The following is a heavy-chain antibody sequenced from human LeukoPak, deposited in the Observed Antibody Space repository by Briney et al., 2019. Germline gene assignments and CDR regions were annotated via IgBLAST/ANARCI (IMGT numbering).Heavy chain of an antibody. CDR2: IYPGDSDT. D-gene: IGHD1-1*01. Sequence: GESLKISCKVSGYIFTNYWIGCVRQMRGKGLEWMGIIYPGDSDTRFSPSFQGQVNISADKSINTAYLHWSSLKASDTASYYCAGADVYNYFDSWGQGTLVTVSS. CDR3: AGADVYNYFDS. V-gene: IGHV5-51*01. CDR1: GYIFTNYW. J-gene: IGHJ5*01.